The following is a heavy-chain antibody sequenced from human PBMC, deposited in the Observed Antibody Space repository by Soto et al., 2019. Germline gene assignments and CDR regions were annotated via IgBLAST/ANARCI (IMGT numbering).Heavy chain of an antibody. J-gene: IGHJ5*02. D-gene: IGHD5-12*01. CDR2: IQPGSGTT. CDR1: GYPFSNYY. CDR3: ARDTRDVATRDYWFDP. V-gene: IGHV1-46*01. Sequence: QVQLVQSGAEVKKPGASVKVSCKSSGYPFSNYYIHWVRQAPGQGLEWMGIIQPGSGTTTYSESLHGRLTLIRDRSTATFHMELSRLTTVDTAVYYCARDTRDVATRDYWFDPWGQGTLVTVSS.